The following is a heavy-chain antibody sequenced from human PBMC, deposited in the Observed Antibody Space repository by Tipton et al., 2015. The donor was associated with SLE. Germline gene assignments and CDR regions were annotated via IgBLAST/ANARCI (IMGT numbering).Heavy chain of an antibody. CDR2: TYYRSKWYN. V-gene: IGHV6-1*01. CDR3: ARVQITGLTWGQYYVDY. Sequence: GLVKPSQTLSLTCAISGDSVSSNSAAWNWIRQSPSRGLEWLGRTYYRSKWYNDYAVSVKSRITINPDTSKNQFSLQLNSVTPEDTAVYYCARVQITGLTWGQYYVDYWGQGTLVTVSS. J-gene: IGHJ4*02. D-gene: IGHD1-20*01. CDR1: GDSVSSNSAA.